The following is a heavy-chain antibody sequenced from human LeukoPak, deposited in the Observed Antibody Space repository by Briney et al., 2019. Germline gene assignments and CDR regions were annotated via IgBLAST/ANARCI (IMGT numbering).Heavy chain of an antibody. V-gene: IGHV4-4*07. J-gene: IGHJ5*02. CDR2: IYTSGTI. CDR3: ARDSGTTGEVKFDP. D-gene: IGHD3-10*01. Sequence: SETLSLTCTVSGGSISSYYWSWLRQPAGTALEWIGRIYTSGTITYNPSLKSRVTMSVDTSKNQFSLKLSSVTAADTAVYYCARDSGTTGEVKFDPWGQGTLVTVSS. CDR1: GGSISSYY.